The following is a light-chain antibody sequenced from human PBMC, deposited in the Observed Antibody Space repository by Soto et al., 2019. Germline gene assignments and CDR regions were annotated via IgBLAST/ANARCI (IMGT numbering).Light chain of an antibody. CDR2: EGS. V-gene: IGLV2-23*03. CDR1: GGDIGAYNY. Sequence: QSALTQPASVSGSPGQSITISCAGTGGDIGAYNYVSWYRQHPGKAPKLMIYEGSERPSGVSDRFSGSKSGNTASLTISGLQAEDEADYFCCSYAGGSNVFGAGTKVTVL. CDR3: CSYAGGSNV. J-gene: IGLJ1*01.